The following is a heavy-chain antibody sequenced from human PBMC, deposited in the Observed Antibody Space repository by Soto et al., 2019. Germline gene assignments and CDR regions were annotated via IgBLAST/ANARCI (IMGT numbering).Heavy chain of an antibody. J-gene: IGHJ4*02. V-gene: IGHV1-24*01. CDR2: FDPEGGEI. Sequence: QVQLVQSGAEVKKPGASLRVSCKVSGYTLMELPIHWVRQAPGGGLEWMGGFDPEGGEIIYAQKFQGRVTMTEDTSTDTVYLELSSLRSEDTAVYYCTTIRDGTIFGLPTAHWGQGTLVTVSS. CDR3: TTIRDGTIFGLPTAH. CDR1: GYTLMELP. D-gene: IGHD3-3*01.